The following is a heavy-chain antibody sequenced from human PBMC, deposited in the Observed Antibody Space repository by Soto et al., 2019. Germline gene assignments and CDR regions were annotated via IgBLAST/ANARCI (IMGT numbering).Heavy chain of an antibody. CDR1: GGTFSSYA. Sequence: GASVKVSCKASGGTFSSYAISWVRQAPGQGLEWMGGIIPIFGTADYAQKFQGRVTITADESTSTAYMELSSLRSEDKAGYYCARGGATIRQTLYYFDYWGQGTLVTVSS. CDR2: IIPIFGTA. CDR3: ARGGATIRQTLYYFDY. V-gene: IGHV1-69*13. D-gene: IGHD5-12*01. J-gene: IGHJ4*02.